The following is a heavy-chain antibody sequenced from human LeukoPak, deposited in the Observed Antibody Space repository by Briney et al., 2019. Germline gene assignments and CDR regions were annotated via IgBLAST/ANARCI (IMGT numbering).Heavy chain of an antibody. V-gene: IGHV4-59*12. CDR2: IYDSGNT. CDR1: GVSISTFC. Sequence: PSETLSLTCAVSGVSISTFCWSWIRQSPGKTVEWIGYIYDSGNTNYNPSLKTRVTISIDRPKNQFSLELASVTAADTAIYYCARRGSIHEKHYYLDVWGRGTTVIVSS. CDR3: ARRGSIHEKHYYLDV. J-gene: IGHJ6*03. D-gene: IGHD5-18*01.